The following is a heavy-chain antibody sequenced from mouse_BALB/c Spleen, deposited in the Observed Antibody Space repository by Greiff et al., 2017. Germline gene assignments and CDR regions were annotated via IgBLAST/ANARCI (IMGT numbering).Heavy chain of an antibody. CDR1: GYTFTSYW. CDR3: EKVDDYGAWFDY. Sequence: QVQLQQSGAELVKPGASVKLSCKSSGYTFTSYWMHWVKQRPGQGLEWIGELDPSDSYINYNQKFKGKATLTVDKSSSTAYMQLSSLTSEDSAVYYCEKVDDYGAWFDYWGQGTLVTGSA. D-gene: IGHD2-4*01. V-gene: IGHV1-69*02. CDR2: LDPSDSYI. J-gene: IGHJ3*01.